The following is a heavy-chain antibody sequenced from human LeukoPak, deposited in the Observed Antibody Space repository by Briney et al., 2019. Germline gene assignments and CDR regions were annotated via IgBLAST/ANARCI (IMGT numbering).Heavy chain of an antibody. J-gene: IGHJ6*03. CDR3: ARGGHYYYMDV. CDR1: GGSFSGYY. CDR2: INHSGST. V-gene: IGHV4-34*01. Sequence: SETLSLTCAVYGGSFSGYYWSWIRQPPGKGLERIGEINHSGSTNYNPSLKSRVTISVDTSKNQFSLKLSSVTAADTAVYYCARGGHYYYMDVWGKGTTVTVSS.